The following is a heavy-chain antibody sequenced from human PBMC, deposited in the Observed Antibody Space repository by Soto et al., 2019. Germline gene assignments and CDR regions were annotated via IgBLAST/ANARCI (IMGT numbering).Heavy chain of an antibody. Sequence: GGSLRLSCAASGFTFSSYAMSWVRQAPGKGLEWVSAISGSDGSTYYADSVKGRFTITRDNSKNTLYLQMNSLRAEDTAVYYCAKRSQYYYDSSGDFDEWGQGTLVTVSS. CDR2: ISGSDGST. D-gene: IGHD3-22*01. CDR3: AKRSQYYYDSSGDFDE. V-gene: IGHV3-23*01. CDR1: GFTFSSYA. J-gene: IGHJ4*02.